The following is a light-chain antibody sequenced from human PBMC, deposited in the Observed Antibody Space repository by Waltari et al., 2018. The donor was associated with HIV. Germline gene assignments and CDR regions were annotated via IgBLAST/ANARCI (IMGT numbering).Light chain of an antibody. Sequence: QSVLTQPPSVSEAPRQRVTISCSGSSSKVRYNGVNWYQQLPGKAPKLLIYFDDLLSSGVSDRFSGSKSGTSASLAISGLQSEDEGDYYCAAWDDSLNGYVFGTGTKVTVL. CDR2: FDD. CDR1: SSKVRYNG. J-gene: IGLJ1*01. CDR3: AAWDDSLNGYV. V-gene: IGLV1-36*01.